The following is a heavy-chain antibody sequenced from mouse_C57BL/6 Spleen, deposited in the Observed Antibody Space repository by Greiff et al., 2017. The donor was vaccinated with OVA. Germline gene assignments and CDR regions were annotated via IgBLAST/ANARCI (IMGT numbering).Heavy chain of an antibody. V-gene: IGHV5-6*01. CDR3: ARLYGYDEYFDV. CDR2: ISSGGSYT. Sequence: EVQRVESGGDLVKPGGSLKLSCAASGFTFSSYGMSWVRQTPDKRLEWVATISSGGSYTYYPDSVKGRFTISRDNAKNTLYLQMSSLKSEDTAMYYCARLYGYDEYFDVWGTGTTVTVSS. D-gene: IGHD2-2*01. CDR1: GFTFSSYG. J-gene: IGHJ1*03.